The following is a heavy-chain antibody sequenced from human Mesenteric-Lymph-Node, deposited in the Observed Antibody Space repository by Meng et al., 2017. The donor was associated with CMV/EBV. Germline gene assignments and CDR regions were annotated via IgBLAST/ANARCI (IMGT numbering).Heavy chain of an antibody. J-gene: IGHJ5*02. V-gene: IGHV4-31*02. CDR3: ARGLSTLDWFDP. Sequence: VCGGSISSGGLYWNSIRQHPGKGLEWIGYIYHSGSTYYNPSLKSRVSISVDTSKNQFSLRLSSVTAADTAVYYCARGLSTLDWFDPWGQGTLVTVSS. CDR1: GGSISSGGLY. D-gene: IGHD2/OR15-2a*01. CDR2: IYHSGST.